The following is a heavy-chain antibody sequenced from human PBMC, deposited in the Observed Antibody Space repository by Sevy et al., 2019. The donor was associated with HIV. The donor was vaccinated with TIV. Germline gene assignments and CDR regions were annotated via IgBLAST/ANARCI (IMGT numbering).Heavy chain of an antibody. D-gene: IGHD5-12*01. CDR3: ARALEFYGYREYGPAFNPDY. CDR1: GFSFSSYG. CDR2: IWFDGSNE. J-gene: IGHJ4*02. Sequence: GGSLRLSCAASGFSFSSYGMHWVRQAPGKGLEWLAVIWFDGSNEYYADSVKGGFTFSRDIAKNTLYHQMNSLRAEDTAVYYCARALEFYGYREYGPAFNPDYWGRGTLVTVSS. V-gene: IGHV3-33*01.